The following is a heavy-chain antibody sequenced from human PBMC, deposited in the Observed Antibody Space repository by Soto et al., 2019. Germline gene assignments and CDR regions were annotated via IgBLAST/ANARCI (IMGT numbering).Heavy chain of an antibody. CDR1: GFTFSNYG. D-gene: IGHD3-16*01. Sequence: QVQLVESGGGVVQPGRSLRLSCAASGFTFSNYGMHWVRQVPGKGLEWMAFTWYDGSNKFHADSVKGRFTIFRDNAKNTLYLQMNSLRAEDTAVYYCARDGGPSFDYWGQGTLVTVSS. J-gene: IGHJ4*02. CDR3: ARDGGPSFDY. V-gene: IGHV3-33*01. CDR2: TWYDGSNK.